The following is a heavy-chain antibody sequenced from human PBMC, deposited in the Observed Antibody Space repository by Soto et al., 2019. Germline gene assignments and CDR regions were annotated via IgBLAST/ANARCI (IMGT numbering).Heavy chain of an antibody. CDR2: IYYSGNT. CDR3: AREGGESSEGRYYFDS. V-gene: IGHV4-30-4*01. Sequence: QVQLQESGPGLVKPSQTLSLTCTVSGGSTSSDHYWSWIRQPPGKGLERIGHIYYSGNTDYNPSLKSRLAISIDTSKNPFSLKLSSVTAADTAVYFCAREGGESSEGRYYFDSWGQGSLVTVSS. J-gene: IGHJ4*02. D-gene: IGHD3-16*01. CDR1: GGSTSSDHY.